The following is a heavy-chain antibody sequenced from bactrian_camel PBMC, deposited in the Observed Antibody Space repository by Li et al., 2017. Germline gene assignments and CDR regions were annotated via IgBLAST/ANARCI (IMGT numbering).Heavy chain of an antibody. J-gene: IGHJ4*01. Sequence: HVQLVESGGGSVQAGGSLRFSCVPARVTSSTRSMAWLRQGSGEGVVGREGVAAIEGDGTTTYADSVQGRFTISKDKYKNILYLHMNNLKVEDTSMYYCAADQWAFGLGNAYRYWGQGTQVTVS. CDR1: RVTSSTRS. CDR2: IEGDGTT. V-gene: IGHV3S9*01. CDR3: AADQWAFGLGNAYRY. D-gene: IGHD2*01.